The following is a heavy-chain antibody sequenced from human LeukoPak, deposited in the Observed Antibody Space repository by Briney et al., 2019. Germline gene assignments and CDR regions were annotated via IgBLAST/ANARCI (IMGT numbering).Heavy chain of an antibody. V-gene: IGHV4-34*01. CDR3: ARAAGGGSNWFDP. CDR2: INHSGST. CDR1: GGSFSGYY. D-gene: IGHD6-25*01. Sequence: SETLSLTCAVYGGSFSGYYWSWIRQPPGKGLEWIGEINHSGSTNYNPSLKSRVTISVDTSKNQFSLKLSSVTASDTAVYYCARAAGGGSNWFDPWGQGTLVTVSS. J-gene: IGHJ5*02.